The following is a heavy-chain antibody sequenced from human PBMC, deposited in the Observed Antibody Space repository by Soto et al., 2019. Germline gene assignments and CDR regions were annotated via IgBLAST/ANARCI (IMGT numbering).Heavy chain of an antibody. Sequence: QVQLVQSGAEVGKPGASVKLSCKASGYSFITSYIHWVRQAPGRGPEWMGWINPNSGGSDGRKYAQKFQGRVTLTTDTSISTAYMELTGLKSDDTATYYCARDPDEVVGTDYHYYGMDVWDQGATVTVSS. J-gene: IGHJ6*02. CDR1: GYSFITSY. D-gene: IGHD1-26*01. CDR2: INPNSGGSDGR. V-gene: IGHV1-2*02. CDR3: ARDPDEVVGTDYHYYGMDV.